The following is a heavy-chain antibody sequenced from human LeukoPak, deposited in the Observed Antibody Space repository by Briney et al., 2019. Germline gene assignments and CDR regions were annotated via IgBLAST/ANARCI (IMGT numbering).Heavy chain of an antibody. Sequence: GGSLRLSCAVSGFRFSSQWMTWVRQAPGTGLEWVATINSDGSAKYHVDSVKGRFTISRDNAKNLVYLQMSILRAEDTAVYYCADLGTSDCGQGTLVTVSS. CDR2: INSDGSAK. CDR1: GFRFSSQW. J-gene: IGHJ4*02. CDR3: ADLGTSD. D-gene: IGHD1-7*01. V-gene: IGHV3-7*01.